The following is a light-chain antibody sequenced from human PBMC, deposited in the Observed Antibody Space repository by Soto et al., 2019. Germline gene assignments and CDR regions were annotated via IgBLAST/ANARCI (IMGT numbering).Light chain of an antibody. V-gene: IGLV2-8*01. Sequence: VLTQPPSASGSPGQSVTISCTGTSSDVGGYNYVSWYQHHPGKAPKLIIYEVDERPSGVPDRFSGSKSGNTASLTVSGLQAEDEADYYCSSYVGSNNFPYVFGTGTKVTVL. CDR1: SSDVGGYNY. CDR2: EVD. CDR3: SSYVGSNNFPYV. J-gene: IGLJ1*01.